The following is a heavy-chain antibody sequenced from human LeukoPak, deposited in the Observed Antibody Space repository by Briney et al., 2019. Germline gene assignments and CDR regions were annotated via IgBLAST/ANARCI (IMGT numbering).Heavy chain of an antibody. J-gene: IGHJ2*01. CDR3: ARVGPFYTSGYKPPSYWYFDL. CDR1: GGSISSYY. V-gene: IGHV4-59*01. D-gene: IGHD3-22*01. CDR2: IYYSGST. Sequence: PSETLSPTCTVSGGSISSYYWSWIRQPPGKGLEWIGYIYYSGSTNYNPSLKSRVTISLDTSKNHFSLRLSSVTAADTAVYYCARVGPFYTSGYKPPSYWYFDLWGRGTLVTVSS.